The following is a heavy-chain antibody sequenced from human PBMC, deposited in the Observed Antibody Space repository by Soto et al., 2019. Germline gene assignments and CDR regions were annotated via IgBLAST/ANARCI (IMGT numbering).Heavy chain of an antibody. CDR2: IHYSGST. CDR3: ARRLFTSTWPSDFDY. D-gene: IGHD6-13*01. V-gene: IGHV4-39*01. Sequence: SETLSLTCTVSGCSISSSSYYWGWIRQPPGKGLEWIGCIHYSGSTYYNPSLRSRVTSSVDTSKNQFSLKVSSVTAADTAVYYCARRLFTSTWPSDFDYWGQGTPVTVSS. CDR1: GCSISSSSYY. J-gene: IGHJ4*02.